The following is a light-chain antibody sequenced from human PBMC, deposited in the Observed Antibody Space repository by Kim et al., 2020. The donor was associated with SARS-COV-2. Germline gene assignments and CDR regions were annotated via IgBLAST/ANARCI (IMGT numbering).Light chain of an antibody. CDR2: KVS. Sequence: PASISCRSSQSLGYSDGNIYLNWFHQKPGQSPRRLIYKVSNRDAGVPDRFSGSGSGTDFTLQSSRVEAEDVGVYYCMQGTHWPFTFGPGTKVDIK. CDR3: MQGTHWPFT. V-gene: IGKV2-30*01. CDR1: QSLGYSDGNIY. J-gene: IGKJ3*01.